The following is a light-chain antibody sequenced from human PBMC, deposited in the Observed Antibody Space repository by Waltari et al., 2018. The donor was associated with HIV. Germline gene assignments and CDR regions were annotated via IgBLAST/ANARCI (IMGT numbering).Light chain of an antibody. Sequence: SSKLTQDPAVSVALGPTVSITCKGDGLRSYYASWYQQKTGQAPILVIYGKNNRPSGIPDRFSGSNSGNTASLTITGAQAEDEADYYCNFRDNSGNYVVFGGGTRLTVL. CDR1: GLRSYY. CDR2: GKN. CDR3: NFRDNSGNYVV. J-gene: IGLJ2*01. V-gene: IGLV3-19*01.